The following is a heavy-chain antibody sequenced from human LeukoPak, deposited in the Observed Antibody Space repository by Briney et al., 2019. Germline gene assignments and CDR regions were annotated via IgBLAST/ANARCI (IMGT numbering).Heavy chain of an antibody. Sequence: GASVKVPCKASGYTFTSYYMHWVRQAPGQGLEWMGIINPSGGSTSYPQKFQGRVTMTRDTSTSTVYMELSSLRSEDTAVYYCATDPWGSGRSTWYFDLWGRGTLVTVSS. CDR3: ATDPWGSGRSTWYFDL. J-gene: IGHJ2*01. CDR1: GYTFTSYY. CDR2: INPSGGST. V-gene: IGHV1-46*01. D-gene: IGHD6-19*01.